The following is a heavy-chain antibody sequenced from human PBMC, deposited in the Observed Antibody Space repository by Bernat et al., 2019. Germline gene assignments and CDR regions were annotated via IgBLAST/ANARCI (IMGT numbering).Heavy chain of an antibody. CDR2: TYYSGST. CDR3: ARERLARDYYYGMDV. V-gene: IGHV4-59*01. CDR1: GGSISSYY. J-gene: IGHJ6*02. D-gene: IGHD5-12*01. Sequence: QVQLQESGPGLVKPSETLSLTCTVSGGSISSYYWSWIRQPPGKGLEWIGYTYYSGSTNYNPSLKSRVTISVDTSKNQFSLKLSSVTAADTAVYYCARERLARDYYYGMDVWGQGTTVTVSS.